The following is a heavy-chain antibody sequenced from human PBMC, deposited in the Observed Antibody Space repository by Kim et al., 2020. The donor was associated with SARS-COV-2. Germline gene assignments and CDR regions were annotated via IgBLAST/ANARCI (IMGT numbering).Heavy chain of an antibody. D-gene: IGHD2-15*01. CDR2: ISAYNGNT. CDR1: GYTFTSYG. V-gene: IGHV1-18*01. Sequence: ASVKVSCKASGYTFTSYGISWVRQAPGQGLEWMGWISAYNGNTNYAQKLQGRVTMTTDTSTSTAYMELRSLRSDDTAVYYCAREGYLDIVVVVAATYYYYGMDVWGQGTTVTVSS. J-gene: IGHJ6*02. CDR3: AREGYLDIVVVVAATYYYYGMDV.